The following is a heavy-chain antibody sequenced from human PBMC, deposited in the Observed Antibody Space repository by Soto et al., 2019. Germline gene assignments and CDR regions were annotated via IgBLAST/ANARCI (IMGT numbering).Heavy chain of an antibody. Sequence: WTWIRQHPGKGLEWIGYNYYSGITYYNPSLKSRVTISLDTSKNQFSLKLSSVTAADTAVYYCARGSSIAGLYYGMDVWGQGTTVNVPS. CDR3: ARGSSIAGLYYGMDV. V-gene: IGHV4-31*02. CDR2: NYYSGIT. J-gene: IGHJ6*02. D-gene: IGHD6-6*01.